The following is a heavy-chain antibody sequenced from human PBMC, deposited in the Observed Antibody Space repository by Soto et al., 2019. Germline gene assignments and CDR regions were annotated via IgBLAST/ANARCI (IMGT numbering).Heavy chain of an antibody. CDR3: ARENRYNWNHDPYYFDY. CDR1: GGTFSSYA. Sequence: SVKVSCKASGGTFSSYAISWVRQAPGQGLEWMGGIIPIFGTANYAQKFQGRVTITADESTSTAYMELSSLRSEDTAVYYCARENRYNWNHDPYYFDYWGQGTLVTVSS. J-gene: IGHJ4*02. V-gene: IGHV1-69*13. CDR2: IIPIFGTA. D-gene: IGHD1-20*01.